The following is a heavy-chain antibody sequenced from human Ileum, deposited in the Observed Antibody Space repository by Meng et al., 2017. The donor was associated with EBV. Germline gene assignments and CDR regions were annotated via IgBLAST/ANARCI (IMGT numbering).Heavy chain of an antibody. CDR2: ITASGGTS. CDR1: GFNFNIYA. V-gene: IGHV3-23*01. Sequence: GRLLASGGGLWQPGGSLGLSCAASGFNFNIYAINWVRQAPGRGLEWVSGITASGGTSYYADSVKGRFSISRDNSANTVYLQMNSLRAEDTAVYFCSNLPYTYWGQGTLVTVSS. J-gene: IGHJ4*02. CDR3: SNLPYTY. D-gene: IGHD2-2*01.